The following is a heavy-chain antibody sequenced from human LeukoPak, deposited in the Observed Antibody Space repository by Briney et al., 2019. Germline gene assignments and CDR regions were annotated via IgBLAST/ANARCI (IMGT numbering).Heavy chain of an antibody. V-gene: IGHV1-69*04. CDR1: GGTFSSYA. CDR2: IIPILGIA. J-gene: IGHJ3*02. D-gene: IGHD6-13*01. CDR3: AITRAQYSSIDI. Sequence: SVKVSCKASGGTFSSYAISWVRQAPGQGLEWMGRIIPILGIANYAQKFQGRVTITADKSTSTAYMELSSLRSEDTAVYYCAITRAQYSSIDIWGQGTMVTVSS.